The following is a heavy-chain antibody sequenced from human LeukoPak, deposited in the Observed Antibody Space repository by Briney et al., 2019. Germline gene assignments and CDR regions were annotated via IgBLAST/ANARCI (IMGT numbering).Heavy chain of an antibody. D-gene: IGHD3-9*01. V-gene: IGHV3-48*03. CDR2: ISTSGSTI. CDR1: GFTFRTYE. J-gene: IGHJ4*02. CDR3: ARELRYFDWLPTLDY. Sequence: GGSLRLSCAASGFTFRTYEMNWVRQAPGKGLEWVSYISTSGSTIYYADSVKGRFTISRDNAKNSLYLQTNSLRAEDTAVYYSARELRYFDWLPTLDYWGQGTLVTVSS.